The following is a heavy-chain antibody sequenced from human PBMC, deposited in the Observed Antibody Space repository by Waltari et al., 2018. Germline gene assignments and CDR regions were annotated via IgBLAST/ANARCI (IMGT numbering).Heavy chain of an antibody. Sequence: QVQLVQSGAEVKKPGASVKVSCQASGYNFNNYYIYWVRQAPGQGLEWMGWVNPHSRGTSYSQKFQGRVTMTSDTAITTAYMELTWLRSDDTAIYYCAILGGLAAAGDFDHWGQGTLVIVSS. CDR2: VNPHSRGT. J-gene: IGHJ4*02. CDR3: AILGGLAAAGDFDH. CDR1: GYNFNNYY. D-gene: IGHD6-13*01. V-gene: IGHV1-2*02.